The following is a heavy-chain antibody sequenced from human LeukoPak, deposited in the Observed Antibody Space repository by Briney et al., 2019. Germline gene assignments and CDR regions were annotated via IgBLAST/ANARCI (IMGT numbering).Heavy chain of an antibody. CDR2: ISSSGSTI. V-gene: IGHV3-48*03. CDR1: GFTFSSYE. Sequence: GSLRLSCAVSGFTFSSYEMNWVRQAPGKGLEWVSYISSSGSTIYYADSVKGRFTISRDNAKNSLYLQMNSLRAEDTAVYYCARRLRRNYFDYWGQGTLVTVSS. D-gene: IGHD4-17*01. CDR3: ARRLRRNYFDY. J-gene: IGHJ4*02.